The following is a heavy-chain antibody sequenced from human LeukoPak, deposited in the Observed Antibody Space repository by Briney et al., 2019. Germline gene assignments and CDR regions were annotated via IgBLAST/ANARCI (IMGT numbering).Heavy chain of an antibody. CDR3: ATDHSSGWYAPSTAGFDY. Sequence: ASVKVSCKVSGYTLTELSMHWVRQAPGKGLEWMGGFDPEDGETIYAQKFQGRVTMTEDTSTGTAYMELSSLRSEDTAVYYCATDHSSGWYAPSTAGFDYWGQGTLVTVSS. J-gene: IGHJ4*02. D-gene: IGHD6-19*01. CDR2: FDPEDGET. V-gene: IGHV1-24*01. CDR1: GYTLTELS.